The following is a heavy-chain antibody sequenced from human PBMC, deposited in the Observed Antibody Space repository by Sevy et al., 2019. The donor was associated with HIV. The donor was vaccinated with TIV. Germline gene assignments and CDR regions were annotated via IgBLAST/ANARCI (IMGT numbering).Heavy chain of an antibody. CDR1: GFTFSSYG. CDR3: AKAFVSEAVTGYYFDY. V-gene: IGHV3-30*18. J-gene: IGHJ4*02. CDR2: ISYDRSNN. Sequence: GGSLRLSCAASGFTFSSYGMHRVRQAPSQGLERVAVISYDRSNNYYADSVKGRFTISRDNSKNTLYLQMNSLRAEDTAVYYCAKAFVSEAVTGYYFDYWGQGTLVTVSS. D-gene: IGHD3-16*01.